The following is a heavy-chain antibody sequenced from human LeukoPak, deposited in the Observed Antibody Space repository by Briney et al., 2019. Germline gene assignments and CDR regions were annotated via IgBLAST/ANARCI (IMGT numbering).Heavy chain of an antibody. V-gene: IGHV5-51*01. Sequence: GESLKISCKGSGYSFTNYWSGWLRRMPGKGRDWMGIIYPGDSDTSYSPSFRGQVTISADKSISTAYLQWSCLTASDTAMYYCARSDYGGNPRFDYWGQGTLVTVSS. CDR3: ARSDYGGNPRFDY. CDR1: GYSFTNYW. D-gene: IGHD4-23*01. CDR2: IYPGDSDT. J-gene: IGHJ4*02.